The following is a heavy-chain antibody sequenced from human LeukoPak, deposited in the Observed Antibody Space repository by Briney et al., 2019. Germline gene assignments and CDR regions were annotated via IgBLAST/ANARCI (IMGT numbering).Heavy chain of an antibody. CDR1: RFTFSSYW. D-gene: IGHD2-15*01. Sequence: GGSLRLSCAASRFTFSSYWMSWVRQAPGKGLEWVANIKQDGSEKYYVDSVKGRFTISRDNAKNSLYLQLTSLRAEDTAVYFCARSSKRDCSGGSCYYYYVMDVWXQGTTVTVSS. CDR3: ARSSKRDCSGGSCYYYYVMDV. V-gene: IGHV3-7*03. J-gene: IGHJ6*02. CDR2: IKQDGSEK.